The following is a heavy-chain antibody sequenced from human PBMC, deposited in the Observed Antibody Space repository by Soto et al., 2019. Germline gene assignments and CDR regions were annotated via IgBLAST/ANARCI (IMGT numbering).Heavy chain of an antibody. J-gene: IGHJ4*02. CDR1: GASISYGGFS. D-gene: IGHD5-12*01. CDR3: ARGGGYDSFDY. Sequence: QLQLQESGSGLVKTSETLSLTCTVSGASISYGGFSWSWIRQSPGKGLEWIGYISHLESTYFRPSFKSRLTMSIDRTRNQFSLKLSSVTAADMAVYYCARGGGYDSFDYWGQGVLVTVSS. V-gene: IGHV4-30-2*06. CDR2: ISHLEST.